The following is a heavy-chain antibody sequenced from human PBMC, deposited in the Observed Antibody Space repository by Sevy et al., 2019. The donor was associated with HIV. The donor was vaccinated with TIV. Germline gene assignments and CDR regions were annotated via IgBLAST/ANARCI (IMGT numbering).Heavy chain of an antibody. D-gene: IGHD5-12*01. CDR1: GFTFRSYA. CDR2: ISYDGTNK. J-gene: IGHJ4*02. Sequence: GGSLRLSCAASGFTFRSYAMYWVRQAPGKGLEWVAVISYDGTNKYYADSLKGRFTISRDNSKNTLYLQMTCLRPEDTAVYYCARSWLREGGYYFDYWGQGTLVTVSS. CDR3: ARSWLREGGYYFDY. V-gene: IGHV3-30-3*01.